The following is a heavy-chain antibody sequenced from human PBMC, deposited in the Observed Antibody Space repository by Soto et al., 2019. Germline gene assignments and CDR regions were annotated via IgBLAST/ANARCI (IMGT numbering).Heavy chain of an antibody. J-gene: IGHJ4*02. V-gene: IGHV4-59*12. CDR1: GGSISSYY. Sequence: SETLSLTCTVSGGSISSYYWSWIRQPPGKGLEWIGYIYYSGSTNYNPSLKSRVTISVDTSKNQFSLKTGDTAVYYCTRLWGYTNNQVVPLDYWGQGTLVTVSS. D-gene: IGHD5-12*01. CDR3: YTNNQVVPLDY. CDR2: IYYSGST.